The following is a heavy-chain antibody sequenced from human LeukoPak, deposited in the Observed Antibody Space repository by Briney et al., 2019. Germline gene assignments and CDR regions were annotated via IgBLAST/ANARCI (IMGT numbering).Heavy chain of an antibody. V-gene: IGHV3-48*03. CDR1: GFTFSSYE. CDR3: ARDFITMVRGFDY. Sequence: GGSLRLSCAASGFTFSSYEMNWVRQAPGKGLEWVSYISSSGSTIYYADSVKGRFTISGDNAKNSLYLQMNSLRAEDTAVYYCARDFITMVRGFDYWGQGTLVTVSS. D-gene: IGHD3-10*01. J-gene: IGHJ4*02. CDR2: ISSSGSTI.